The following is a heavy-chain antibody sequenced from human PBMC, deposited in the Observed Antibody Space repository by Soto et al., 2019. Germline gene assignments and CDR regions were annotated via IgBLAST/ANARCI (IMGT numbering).Heavy chain of an antibody. CDR3: ARYYGDYNNWFDP. CDR1: GGSISSGGYS. D-gene: IGHD4-17*01. V-gene: IGHV4-30-2*01. J-gene: IGHJ5*02. Sequence: QLQLQESGSGLVKPSQTLSLTCAVSGGSISSGGYSWSWIRQPPGKGLEWIGYINHSGSTYYNPSLKSRVTISVDRSKNQFSLKLSSVTAADTAVYYCARYYGDYNNWFDPWGQGTLVTVSS. CDR2: INHSGST.